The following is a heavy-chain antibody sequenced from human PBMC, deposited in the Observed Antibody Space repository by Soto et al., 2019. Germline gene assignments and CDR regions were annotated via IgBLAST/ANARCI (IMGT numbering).Heavy chain of an antibody. CDR1: GFTFSSYA. J-gene: IGHJ4*02. D-gene: IGHD1-7*01. V-gene: IGHV3-23*01. CDR2: ISVSGGST. CDR3: ANNWNYVSY. Sequence: GGSLRLSCAASGFTFSSYAMIWVRQAPGKALEWVSAISVSGGSTYYADSVKGRFTISRDNSKNTLYLQMNSLRAEDTAVYYCANNWNYVSYWGQGTLVTVSS.